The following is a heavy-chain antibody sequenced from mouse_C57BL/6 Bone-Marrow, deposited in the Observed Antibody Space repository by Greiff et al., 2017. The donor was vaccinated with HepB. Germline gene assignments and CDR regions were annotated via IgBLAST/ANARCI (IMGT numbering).Heavy chain of an antibody. CDR1: GYTFTSYW. J-gene: IGHJ2*01. V-gene: IGHV1-50*01. D-gene: IGHD1-1*01. Sequence: QVQLQQSGAELVKPGASVKLSCKASGYTFTSYWMQWVKQRPGQGLEWIGEIDPSDSYTNYNQKFKGKATLTVDTSSSTAYMQVSSLTSEDSAVYYCARSLITTVVATDYWGQGTTLTVSS. CDR2: IDPSDSYT. CDR3: ARSLITTVVATDY.